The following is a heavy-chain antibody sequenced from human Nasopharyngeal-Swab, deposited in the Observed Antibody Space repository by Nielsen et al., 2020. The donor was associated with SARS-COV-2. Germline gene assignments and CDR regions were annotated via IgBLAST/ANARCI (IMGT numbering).Heavy chain of an antibody. CDR3: ARQKIRKHIVVVIAIWDAFDI. V-gene: IGHV5-51*01. CDR1: GYSFTSYW. Sequence: GESLKISCKGSGYSFTSYWIGWVRQMPGKGLEWIGIIYPGDSDTRYSPSFQGQVTISADKSISTAYLQWSSLKASDTAMYYCARQKIRKHIVVVIAIWDAFDIWGQGTMVTVSS. J-gene: IGHJ3*02. CDR2: IYPGDSDT. D-gene: IGHD2-21*01.